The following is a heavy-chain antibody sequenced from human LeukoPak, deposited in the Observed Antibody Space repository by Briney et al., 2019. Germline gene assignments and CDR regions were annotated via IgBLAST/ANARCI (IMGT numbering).Heavy chain of an antibody. CDR3: ARGLPVAGTSPKWKNWFDP. Sequence: ASVKVSCKASGGTFSSYAISWVRQATGQGLEWMGWMNPNSGNTGYAQKFQGRVTMTRNTSISTAYMELSSLRSEDTAVYYCARGLPVAGTSPKWKNWFDPWGQGTLVTVSS. CDR1: GGTFSSYA. D-gene: IGHD6-19*01. CDR2: MNPNSGNT. V-gene: IGHV1-8*02. J-gene: IGHJ5*02.